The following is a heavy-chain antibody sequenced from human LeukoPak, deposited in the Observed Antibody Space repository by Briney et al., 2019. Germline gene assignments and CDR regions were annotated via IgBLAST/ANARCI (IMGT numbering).Heavy chain of an antibody. CDR1: GFTFSTYG. CDR3: ARQDGYNYPRDY. Sequence: PGGSLRLSCAASGFTFSTYGMHWVRQAPGKGLEWVAFVRYDGSKKYYTNSVKGRFTISRDNSKNTLYLQMNSLRAEDTAVYYCARQDGYNYPRDYWGQGILVTVSS. D-gene: IGHD5-24*01. CDR2: VRYDGSKK. J-gene: IGHJ4*02. V-gene: IGHV3-30*02.